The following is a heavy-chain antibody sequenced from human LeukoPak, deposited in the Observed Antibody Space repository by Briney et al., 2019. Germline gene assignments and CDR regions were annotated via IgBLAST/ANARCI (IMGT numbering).Heavy chain of an antibody. CDR1: GFTFSNYA. J-gene: IGHJ4*02. CDR2: ISYDGSNR. D-gene: IGHD1-14*01. CDR3: AKAQPSPYRVFDY. V-gene: IGHV3-30-3*01. Sequence: GGSLRLSCAASGFTFSNYAMHWVRQAPGKGLEWVALISYDGSNRYNADSVKGRFTISRDNSKNTLYLQMNSLRAEDTAVYYCAKAQPSPYRVFDYWGQGTLVTVSS.